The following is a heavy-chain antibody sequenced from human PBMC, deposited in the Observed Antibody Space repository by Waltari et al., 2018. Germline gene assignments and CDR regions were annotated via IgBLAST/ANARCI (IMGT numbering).Heavy chain of an antibody. Sequence: QVQLQESGPGLVKPSETLSLTCTVSGGSISSYYWSWIRQPPGKGLEWIGYIYYSGSTNYTPSLKSRVTISVDTSKNQFSLKLSSVTAADTAVYYCARDLRGYSYGPIDAFDIWCQGTMVTVSS. D-gene: IGHD5-18*01. J-gene: IGHJ3*02. CDR1: GGSISSYY. CDR3: ARDLRGYSYGPIDAFDI. CDR2: IYYSGST. V-gene: IGHV4-59*01.